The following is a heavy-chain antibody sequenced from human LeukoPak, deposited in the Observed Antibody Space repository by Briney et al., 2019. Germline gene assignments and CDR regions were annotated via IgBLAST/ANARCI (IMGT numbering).Heavy chain of an antibody. D-gene: IGHD6-13*01. CDR3: ARGPLAAAGTLTYYYYGMDV. Sequence: SETLSHTCTVSGGSISSYYWSWIRQPPGKGLEWIGYIYYSGSTNYNPSLKSRVTISVDTSKNQFSLKLSSVTAADTAVYYCARGPLAAAGTLTYYYYGMDVWGQGTTVTVSS. V-gene: IGHV4-59*12. CDR1: GGSISSYY. J-gene: IGHJ6*02. CDR2: IYYSGST.